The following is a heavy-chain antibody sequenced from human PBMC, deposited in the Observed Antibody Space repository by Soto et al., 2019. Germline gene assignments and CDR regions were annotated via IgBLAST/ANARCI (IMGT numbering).Heavy chain of an antibody. CDR3: AKDYDSIEYSSSSGYFDY. D-gene: IGHD6-6*01. V-gene: IGHV3-30*18. J-gene: IGHJ4*02. CDR1: GFTFSSYG. Sequence: GGSLRLSCAASGFTFSSYGLHWVRQAPGKGLEWVAVISYDGSNKYYADSVKGRFTISRDNSKNTLYLQMNSLRAEDTAVYYCAKDYDSIEYSSSSGYFDYWGQGTLVTVSS. CDR2: ISYDGSNK.